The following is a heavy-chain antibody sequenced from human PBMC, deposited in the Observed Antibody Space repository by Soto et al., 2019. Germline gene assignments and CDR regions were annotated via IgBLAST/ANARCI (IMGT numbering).Heavy chain of an antibody. CDR1: GFTFSSYS. CDR2: ISSSSSTI. J-gene: IGHJ4*02. CDR3: ARDLFDVWGSYRDY. V-gene: IGHV3-48*02. D-gene: IGHD3-16*02. Sequence: EVQLVESGGGLVQPGGSLRLSCAASGFTFSSYSMNWVRQAPGKGLEWVSYISSSSSTIYYADSVKGRFTISRDNAKNSLYLQMNSLRDEDTAVYYCARDLFDVWGSYRDYWGQGTLVTVSS.